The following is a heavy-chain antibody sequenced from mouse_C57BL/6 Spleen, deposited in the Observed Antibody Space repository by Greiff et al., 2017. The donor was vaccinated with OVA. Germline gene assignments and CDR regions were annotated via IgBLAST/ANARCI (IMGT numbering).Heavy chain of an antibody. Sequence: VQLMESGPGLVQPSQSLSITCTVSGFSLTSYGVHWVRQSPGKGLEWLGVIWRGGSTDYNAAFMSRLSITKDNSKSQVFFKMNSLQADDTAIYYCAKIRGYYSNSGAMDYWGQGTSVTVSS. CDR2: IWRGGST. J-gene: IGHJ4*01. CDR3: AKIRGYYSNSGAMDY. V-gene: IGHV2-5*01. D-gene: IGHD2-5*01. CDR1: GFSLTSYG.